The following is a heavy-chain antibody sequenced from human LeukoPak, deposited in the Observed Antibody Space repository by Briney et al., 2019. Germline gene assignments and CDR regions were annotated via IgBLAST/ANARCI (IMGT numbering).Heavy chain of an antibody. Sequence: ASVKVSCKASGYTFTGYYMHWVRQTPGQGLEWMGWINPNTGGTNYAQKFQGRVTMTRDTSISTVYMELSRLTSDDTAVYYCARDDYSDSSGRFDPWGQGTLVTVSS. CDR3: ARDDYSDSSGRFDP. D-gene: IGHD3-22*01. V-gene: IGHV1-2*02. CDR1: GYTFTGYY. J-gene: IGHJ5*02. CDR2: INPNTGGT.